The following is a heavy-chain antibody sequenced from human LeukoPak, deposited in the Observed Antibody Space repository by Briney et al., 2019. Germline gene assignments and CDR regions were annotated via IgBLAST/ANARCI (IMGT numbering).Heavy chain of an antibody. CDR1: GYSFTSYW. CDR3: ARSSPHCSGGSCYSDY. J-gene: IGHJ4*02. V-gene: IGHV5-51*01. Sequence: GESLKISCKGSGYSFTSYWIGWVRQMPGKGLEWMGIIYPGDSDTRHSPSFKGQVTISADKSISTAYLQWSSLKASDTAMYYCARSSPHCSGGSCYSDYWGQGALVTVSS. CDR2: IYPGDSDT. D-gene: IGHD2-15*01.